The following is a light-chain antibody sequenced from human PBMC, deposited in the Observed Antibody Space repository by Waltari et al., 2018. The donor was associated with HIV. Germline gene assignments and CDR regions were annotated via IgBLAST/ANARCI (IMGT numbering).Light chain of an antibody. Sequence: QSALTQPASVSGSPGQSITISCTGTSSDVGGYNYVSWYQQRPGKAPKLMISEVSDRPSGVSDRFSGSKSGNTASLTFSGLQAEDEADYYCSSYTSDNTYVFGTGTKLTVL. CDR1: SSDVGGYNY. J-gene: IGLJ1*01. V-gene: IGLV2-14*01. CDR3: SSYTSDNTYV. CDR2: EVS.